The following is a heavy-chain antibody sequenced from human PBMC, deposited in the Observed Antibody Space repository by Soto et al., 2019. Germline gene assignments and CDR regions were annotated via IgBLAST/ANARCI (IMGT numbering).Heavy chain of an antibody. D-gene: IGHD3-10*01. J-gene: IGHJ5*02. CDR1: GGSISSSSYY. V-gene: IGHV4-39*07. Sequence: SETLSLTCTVSGGSISSSSYYWGWIRQPPGKGLEWIGSIYYSGSTNYNPSLKSRVTISVDTSKNQFSLKLSSVTAADTAVYYCARGPGEVRGCDPWGQGTLVTVSS. CDR3: ARGPGEVRGCDP. CDR2: IYYSGST.